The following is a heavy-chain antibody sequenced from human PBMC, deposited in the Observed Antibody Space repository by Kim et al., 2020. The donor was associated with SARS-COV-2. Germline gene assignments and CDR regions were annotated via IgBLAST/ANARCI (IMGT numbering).Heavy chain of an antibody. CDR3: ARLYSYGYYFDY. J-gene: IGHJ4*02. V-gene: IGHV4-39*01. Sequence: YYSPSLKSRVTISVDTSKNQFSLKLSSVTAADTAVYYCARLYSYGYYFDYWGQGTLVTVSS. D-gene: IGHD5-18*01.